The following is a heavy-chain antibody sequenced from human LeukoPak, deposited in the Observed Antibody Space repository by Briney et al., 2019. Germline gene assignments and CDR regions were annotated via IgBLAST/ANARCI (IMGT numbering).Heavy chain of an antibody. J-gene: IGHJ4*02. CDR3: AKDLDGYGDHQFDY. D-gene: IGHD4-17*01. V-gene: IGHV3-33*06. Sequence: PGGSLRLSCAASGFTFSSYVMHWVRQAPGKGLEWVAVIWYDGSNKYYADSVKGRFTISRDNSKNTLYLQMNSLRAEDTAVYYCAKDLDGYGDHQFDYWGQGTLVTVSS. CDR1: GFTFSSYV. CDR2: IWYDGSNK.